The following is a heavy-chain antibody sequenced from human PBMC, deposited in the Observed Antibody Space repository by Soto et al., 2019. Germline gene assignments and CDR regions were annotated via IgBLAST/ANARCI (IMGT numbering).Heavy chain of an antibody. CDR1: GFTFSSYS. CDR2: ISSSSSTI. V-gene: IGHV3-48*02. D-gene: IGHD3-3*01. Sequence: EVRLVESGGGLVQPGGSLRLSCAASGFTFSSYSMNWVRQAPGKGLEWVSYISSSSSTIYYADSVKGRFTISRDNAKNSLYLQMNSLRDEDTAVYYCARDGRITIFGVVKRFDYWGQGTLVTVSS. J-gene: IGHJ4*02. CDR3: ARDGRITIFGVVKRFDY.